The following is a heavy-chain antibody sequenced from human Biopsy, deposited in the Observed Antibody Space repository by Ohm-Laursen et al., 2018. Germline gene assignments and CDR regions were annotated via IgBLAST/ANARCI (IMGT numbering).Heavy chain of an antibody. J-gene: IGHJ3*02. D-gene: IGHD2/OR15-2a*01. V-gene: IGHV3-9*01. CDR3: ARDISPSTFPENTLDI. Sequence: SLRLSCSAAGFKFDDYAMHWVRQTPGKGLEWVSGMSRNNGFIGYADSVRGRFTISRDNGQNSLYLQMNNLVTKDTAVYYCARDISPSTFPENTLDIWGQGTMVTVSS. CDR2: MSRNNGFI. CDR1: GFKFDDYA.